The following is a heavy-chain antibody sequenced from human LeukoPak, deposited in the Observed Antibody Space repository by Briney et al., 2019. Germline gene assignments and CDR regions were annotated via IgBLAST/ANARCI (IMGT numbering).Heavy chain of an antibody. CDR1: GFTFSSYS. CDR2: THQYGGEN. CDR3: ARWRWQQSEFDY. Sequence: GGTLKLSRAASGFTFSSYSMSWVRQAPGKGLEWVASTHQYGGENHYADSVKGRFTNSRDNAKNSVYLQMNSLRVEDTAVYYCARWRWQQSEFDYWGQGTLVTVSS. V-gene: IGHV3-7*01. J-gene: IGHJ4*02. D-gene: IGHD5-24*01.